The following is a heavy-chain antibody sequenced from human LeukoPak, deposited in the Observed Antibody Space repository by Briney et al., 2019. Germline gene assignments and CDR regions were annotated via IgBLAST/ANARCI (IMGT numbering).Heavy chain of an antibody. D-gene: IGHD2-21*01. CDR1: GGSISSYY. CDR2: IYYSGST. J-gene: IGHJ6*03. CDR3: ARGVVGDYYMDV. V-gene: IGHV4-59*01. Sequence: SETLSLTCTVSGGSISSYYWSWIRQPPGKGLEWIGYIYYSGSTNYNPSLKSRVTISVDTSKNQFSLKLSSVTAADTAVYYCARGVVGDYYMDVWGKGTTVTVSS.